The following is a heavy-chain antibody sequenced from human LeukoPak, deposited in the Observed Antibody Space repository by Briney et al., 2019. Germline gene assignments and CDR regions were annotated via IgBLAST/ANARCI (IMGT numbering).Heavy chain of an antibody. J-gene: IGHJ4*02. CDR2: IIGGAGST. CDR3: AKDPRRYSRTGGYFDY. D-gene: IGHD6-13*01. CDR1: GFSFSSHG. Sequence: GGSLRLSCAASGFSFSSHGMSWVRQAPGKGLEWVSGIIGGAGSTYYADSVKGRFTISRDNSKNTLYLQMNSLRAEDTAVYYCAKDPRRYSRTGGYFDYWGQGTLVTVSS. V-gene: IGHV3-23*01.